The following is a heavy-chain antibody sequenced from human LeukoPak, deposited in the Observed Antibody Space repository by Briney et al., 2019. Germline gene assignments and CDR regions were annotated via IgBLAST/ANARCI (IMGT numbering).Heavy chain of an antibody. Sequence: VGSLRLSCAASGFTFSSYAMHWVRQAPGKGLEWVAVIWYDGSNKYYADSVKGRFTISRDNSKNTLYLQMNSLRAEDTAVYYCARGGGKSSDFWGQGTPVTVCS. CDR1: GFTFSSYA. D-gene: IGHD3-10*01. J-gene: IGHJ4*02. V-gene: IGHV3-33*01. CDR2: IWYDGSNK. CDR3: ARGGGKSSDF.